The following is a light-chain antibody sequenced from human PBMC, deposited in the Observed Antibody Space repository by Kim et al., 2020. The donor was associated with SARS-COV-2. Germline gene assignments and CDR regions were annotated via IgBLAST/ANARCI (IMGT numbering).Light chain of an antibody. J-gene: IGLJ2*01. CDR2: QDN. Sequence: SVSPGLTVSITCSGDKLGENSACWYQQRPGQSPVLVIYQDNKRPSGIPERVSGSNSGNTATLTISGTQAMDEADYYCQAWASTTVVFGGGTRLTVL. CDR3: QAWASTTVV. V-gene: IGLV3-1*01. CDR1: KLGENS.